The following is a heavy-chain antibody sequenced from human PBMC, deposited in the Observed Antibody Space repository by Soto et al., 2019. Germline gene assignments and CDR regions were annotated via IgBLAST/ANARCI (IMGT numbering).Heavy chain of an antibody. Sequence: QGQLVQSGAEVKKPGSSVKVSCTASGGTFNTYPISWVRQAPGQGLEWMGGIIPLFGSPNYAQQFRGRVTITADNPTSTAYMVLSSLRYEDTAVYYCTRAWGGLVEPVGRDRNDWDVWGQGTTVTVS. J-gene: IGHJ6*02. CDR2: IIPLFGSP. D-gene: IGHD2-2*01. CDR1: GGTFNTYP. V-gene: IGHV1-69*06. CDR3: TRAWGGLVEPVGRDRNDWDV.